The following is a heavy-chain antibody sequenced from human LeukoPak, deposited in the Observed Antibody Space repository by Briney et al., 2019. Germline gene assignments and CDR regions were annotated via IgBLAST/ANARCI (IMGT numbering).Heavy chain of an antibody. Sequence: PGRSLRLSCEPHGFTFSNYGTHWVRQPPGKGLEWVAFISYGETEKQYADSVKGRFAISRDDSKNTLFLQMNSLRDEDTAIYYCAKAPYTVSYWYFDLWGRGTLVSVSS. CDR2: ISYGETEK. D-gene: IGHD3-16*01. CDR1: GFTFSNYG. CDR3: AKAPYTVSYWYFDL. J-gene: IGHJ2*01. V-gene: IGHV3-33*06.